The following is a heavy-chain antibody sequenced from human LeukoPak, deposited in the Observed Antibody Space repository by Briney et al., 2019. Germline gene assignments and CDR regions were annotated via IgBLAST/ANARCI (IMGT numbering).Heavy chain of an antibody. CDR1: GFTFSSYA. Sequence: GGSLRLSCAASGFTFSSYAMSWVRQAPGKGLEWVSAISGSGGSTYYADSVKGRFTISRDNSKNTLYLQMNSLRAEDTAVYYCAKGGCSSTSCYATMPYATDFDYWGQGTLVTVSS. CDR2: ISGSGGST. V-gene: IGHV3-23*01. J-gene: IGHJ4*02. D-gene: IGHD2-2*01. CDR3: AKGGCSSTSCYATMPYATDFDY.